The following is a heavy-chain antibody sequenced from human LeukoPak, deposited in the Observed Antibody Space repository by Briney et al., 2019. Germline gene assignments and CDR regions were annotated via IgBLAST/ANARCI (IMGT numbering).Heavy chain of an antibody. V-gene: IGHV3-73*01. J-gene: IGHJ4*02. CDR1: GFTFSGSA. CDR2: IRSKANSYAT. Sequence: GGSLRLSCAASGFTFSGSAMHWVRQASGKGLEWVGRIRSKANSYATAYAASVKGRFTISRDDSKNTAYLQMNSLKTEDTAVYYCTRHVGSYPVFDYWGQGTLVTVSS. CDR3: TRHVGSYPVFDY. D-gene: IGHD1-26*01.